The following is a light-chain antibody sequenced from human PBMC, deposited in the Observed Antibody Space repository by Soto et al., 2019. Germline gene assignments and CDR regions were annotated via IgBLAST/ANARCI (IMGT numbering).Light chain of an antibody. CDR1: QSISSY. CDR2: AAS. Sequence: DIQMTQSPSSLSASVGDRVTITCRASQSISSYLNWYQQKPGKAPKILIYAASSLQSGVPSRFSGSGSGTEFTLPVSSLQPDDFATYYCQHYNSYSEAFGQGTKVDIK. V-gene: IGKV1-5*01. CDR3: QHYNSYSEA. J-gene: IGKJ1*01.